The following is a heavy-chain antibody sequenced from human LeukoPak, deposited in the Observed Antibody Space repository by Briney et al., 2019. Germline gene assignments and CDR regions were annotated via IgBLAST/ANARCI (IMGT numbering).Heavy chain of an antibody. V-gene: IGHV4-30-2*01. CDR3: ARQSLYHPTDY. CDR2: IYHSGST. CDR1: GGSISSGGYY. Sequence: SETLSLTCTVSGGSISSGGYYWSWIRQPPGKGLEWIGYIYHSGSTYYNPSLKSRVTISVDTSKNQFSLKLSSATAADTAVYYCARQSLYHPTDYWGQGTLVTVSS. D-gene: IGHD2-2*01. J-gene: IGHJ4*02.